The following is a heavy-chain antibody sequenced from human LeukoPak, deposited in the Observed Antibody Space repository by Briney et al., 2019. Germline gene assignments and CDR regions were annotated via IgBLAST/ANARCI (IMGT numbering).Heavy chain of an antibody. J-gene: IGHJ4*02. Sequence: SVKVSCKASGGTFSSYAISWVRQAPGQGLEWMGGIIPIFGTANYAQKFQGRVTITMDESTSTAYMELSSLRSEDTAVYYCARSAFPTAMGIVYWGQGTLVTVSS. CDR1: GGTFSSYA. CDR2: IIPIFGTA. D-gene: IGHD5-18*01. CDR3: ARSAFPTAMGIVY. V-gene: IGHV1-69*05.